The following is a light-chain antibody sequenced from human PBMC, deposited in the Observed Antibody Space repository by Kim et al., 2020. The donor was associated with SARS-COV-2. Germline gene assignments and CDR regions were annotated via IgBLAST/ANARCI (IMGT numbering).Light chain of an antibody. J-gene: IGKJ2*01. V-gene: IGKV3-15*01. CDR2: GAS. Sequence: EIVMTQSPAPLSVSPGERATLSCRASQSVSSNLAWYQQKLGHAPRLLIYGASTRATDIPARFSGSGSGTEFTLTISSLQSEDFAVYYCQQYNNWPPYTFGQGTKLEI. CDR3: QQYNNWPPYT. CDR1: QSVSSN.